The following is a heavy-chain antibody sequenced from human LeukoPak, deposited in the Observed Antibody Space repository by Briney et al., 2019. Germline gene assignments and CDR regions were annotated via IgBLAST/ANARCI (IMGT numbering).Heavy chain of an antibody. D-gene: IGHD6-25*01. J-gene: IGHJ5*02. CDR2: IYHSGST. V-gene: IGHV4-38-2*02. Sequence: SQTLSLTCTVSGGSISSGYYWGWIRQPPGKGLEWIGRIYHSGSTYYNPSLKSRVTISVDTSKNQFSLKLSSVTAADTAVYYCARDGGRDWFDPWGQGTLVTVSS. CDR3: ARDGGRDWFDP. CDR1: GGSISSGYY.